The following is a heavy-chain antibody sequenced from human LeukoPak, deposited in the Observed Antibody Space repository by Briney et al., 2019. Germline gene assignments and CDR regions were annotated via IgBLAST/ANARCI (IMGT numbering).Heavy chain of an antibody. J-gene: IGHJ4*02. CDR3: AKDLLADTAMVAAFDY. V-gene: IGHV3-7*01. CDR1: ALTFNSCG. CDR2: IKQDGSEK. Sequence: GGSLRLSCAASALTFNSCGMHWVRQAPGQGLEWVANIKQDGSEKFYVDSVKGRFTISRDNAQNSLYLQMNSLRAEDTAVYYCAKDLLADTAMVAAFDYWGQGTLVTVSS. D-gene: IGHD5-18*01.